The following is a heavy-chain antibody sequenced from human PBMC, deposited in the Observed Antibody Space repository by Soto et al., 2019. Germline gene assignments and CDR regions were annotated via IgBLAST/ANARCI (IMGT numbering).Heavy chain of an antibody. CDR2: ISWKDDK. CDR1: GFSRTTSGAG. D-gene: IGHD3-10*01. J-gene: IGHJ5*02. Sequence: QITLQESGPTLVKPTQTLTLTCPYSGFSRTTSGAGVGWIRQPPGKAMEWLALISWKDDKRYKPGLASRLTMTKDTSQNHVILTLTNMDPVHTAPYLCADTYGRNYYRWSFDPRRQGTLYTVAS. V-gene: IGHV2-5*01. CDR3: ADTYGRNYYRWSFDP.